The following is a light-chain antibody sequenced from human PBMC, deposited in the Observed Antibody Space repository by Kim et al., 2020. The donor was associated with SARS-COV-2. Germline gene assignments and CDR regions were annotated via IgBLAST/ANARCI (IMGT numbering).Light chain of an antibody. CDR1: TSAVGGQSY. CDR3: SSYTSSNTLV. CDR2: DGS. Sequence: QSFPISCYEHTSAVGGQSYVSWYQQHAGKPPKVMIYDGSIRPSGVSNRFSGSKSGNTASLTIFGLQDEDEADYYCSSYTSSNTLVFGGGTQLTVL. V-gene: IGLV2-14*04. J-gene: IGLJ2*01.